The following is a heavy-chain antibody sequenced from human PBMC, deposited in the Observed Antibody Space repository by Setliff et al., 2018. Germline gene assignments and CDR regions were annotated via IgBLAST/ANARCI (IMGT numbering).Heavy chain of an antibody. J-gene: IGHJ4*02. V-gene: IGHV4-39*07. Sequence: PSETLSLTCTVSGDSISSRTHYWTWIRQPPGKGLEWIGEINHRGSTKYNPSLKSRVTISVDTSKDQFSLKVISMTAADTAVYYWARGRNIAARLLDSWGQGTLVTVSS. CDR3: ARGRNIAARLLDS. D-gene: IGHD6-6*01. CDR1: GDSISSRTHY. CDR2: INHRGST.